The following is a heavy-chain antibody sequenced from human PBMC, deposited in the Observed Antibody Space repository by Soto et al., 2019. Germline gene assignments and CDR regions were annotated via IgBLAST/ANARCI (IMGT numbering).Heavy chain of an antibody. D-gene: IGHD6-19*01. CDR1: GFTFSSYA. V-gene: IGHV3-30*18. J-gene: IGHJ4*02. CDR2: ISYDGRDK. Sequence: GGSLRLSCAASGFTFSSYAMHWVRQAPGEGLEWVAVISYDGRDKYHADSVEGRFTISRDNSKNTLYLLMNSLRAEDTAVYYCAKDRTPVADYYFDYWGQGTLVTVSS. CDR3: AKDRTPVADYYFDY.